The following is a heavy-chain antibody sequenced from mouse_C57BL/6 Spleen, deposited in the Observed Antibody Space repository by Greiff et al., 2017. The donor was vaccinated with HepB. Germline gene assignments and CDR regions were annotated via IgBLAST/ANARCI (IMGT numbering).Heavy chain of an antibody. CDR2: IYPRSGNT. V-gene: IGHV1-81*01. Sequence: QVQLQQSGAELARPGASVKLSCKASGYTFTSYGISWVKQRTGQGLEWIGEIYPRSGNTYYNEKFKGKATLTADKSSSTAYMELRSLTSEDSAVYFWARGNYDYDGFAYWGQGTLVTVSA. CDR3: ARGNYDYDGFAY. CDR1: GYTFTSYG. J-gene: IGHJ3*01. D-gene: IGHD2-4*01.